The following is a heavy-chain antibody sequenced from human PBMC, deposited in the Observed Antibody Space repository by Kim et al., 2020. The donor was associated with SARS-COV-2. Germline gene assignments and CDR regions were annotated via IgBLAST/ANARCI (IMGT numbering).Heavy chain of an antibody. CDR2: INHSGST. CDR3: ARGGPWWGYCSSTSCYTNAFDI. V-gene: IGHV4-34*01. J-gene: IGHJ3*02. D-gene: IGHD2-2*01. Sequence: SETLSLTCAVYGGSFSGYYWSWIRQPPGKGLEWIGEINHSGSTNYNPSLKSRVTISVDTSKNQFSLKLSSVTAADTAVYYCARGGPWWGYCSSTSCYTNAFDIWGQGTMVTVSS. CDR1: GGSFSGYY.